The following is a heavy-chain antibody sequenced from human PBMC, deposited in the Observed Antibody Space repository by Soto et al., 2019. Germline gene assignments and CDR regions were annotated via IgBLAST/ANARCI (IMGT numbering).Heavy chain of an antibody. CDR3: ARGFGSSGWYSFDY. J-gene: IGHJ4*02. D-gene: IGHD6-19*01. CDR2: TNPNTGGT. Sequence: ASVKVSCKASGYSFTNNDINWVRQAPGQGVEWMGWTNPNTGGTSSAQKFQGRVTMTRDTSISTAYMELSWLRSDDTALYYCARGFGSSGWYSFDYWGQGTLVTVSS. V-gene: IGHV1-2*02. CDR1: GYSFTNND.